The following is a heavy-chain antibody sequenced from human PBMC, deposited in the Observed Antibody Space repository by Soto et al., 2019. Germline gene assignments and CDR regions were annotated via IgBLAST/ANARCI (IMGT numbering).Heavy chain of an antibody. CDR3: VRALGTIFGVVTSYYYYGMDV. CDR1: GGTFSSYA. V-gene: IGHV1-69*01. CDR2: IIPIFGTA. J-gene: IGHJ6*02. Sequence: QVQLVQSGAEVKKPGSSVKVSCKASGGTFSSYAISWVRQAPGQGLEWMGGIIPIFGTANYAQKFQGRVTITADESTSTAYMELSSLRSEDTAVYYCVRALGTIFGVVTSYYYYGMDVWGQGTTVTVSS. D-gene: IGHD3-3*01.